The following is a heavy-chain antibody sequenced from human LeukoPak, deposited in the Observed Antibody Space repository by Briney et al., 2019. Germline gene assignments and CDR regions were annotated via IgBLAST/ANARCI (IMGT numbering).Heavy chain of an antibody. CDR2: IRSKAYGGTT. CDR1: GFXFGDYA. J-gene: IGHJ4*02. D-gene: IGHD3-10*01. CDR3: TRDIYYGGPFDY. V-gene: IGHV3-49*04. Sequence: GRSLRLSCTASGFXFGDYAISWVRQAPGKGLKWVGFIRSKAYGGTTEYAASVKGRFTISRDDSKSIAYLQMNSLKTEDTAVYYCTRDIYYGGPFDYWGQGTLVTVSS.